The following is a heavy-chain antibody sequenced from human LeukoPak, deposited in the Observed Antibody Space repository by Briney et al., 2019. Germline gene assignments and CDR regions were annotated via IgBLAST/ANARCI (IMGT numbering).Heavy chain of an antibody. CDR3: ASASHTGTTWGGPDY. CDR1: GGTFSSYA. J-gene: IGHJ4*02. D-gene: IGHD1-7*01. V-gene: IGHV1-69*04. CDR2: IIPILGIA. Sequence: SVKVSCKASGGTFSSYAISWVRQAPGQGLEWMGRIIPILGIANYAQKFQGRVTITADKSTSTAYMELSSLRSEDTAVYYCASASHTGTTWGGPDYWGQGTLVTVSS.